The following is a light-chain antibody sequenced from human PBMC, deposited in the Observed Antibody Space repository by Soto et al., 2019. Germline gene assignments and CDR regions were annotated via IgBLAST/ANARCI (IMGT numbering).Light chain of an antibody. V-gene: IGKV1-5*01. J-gene: IGKJ4*01. Sequence: DIQMTQSPSTLSASVGDRVTITCRASQSISNWLAWYQQKPGKAPNLLIYDASNLESGVPSRFSGSGSGTEFTLTISSLQPDDFATYYCQQYNSYSLTFGGGTKVDIK. CDR3: QQYNSYSLT. CDR1: QSISNW. CDR2: DAS.